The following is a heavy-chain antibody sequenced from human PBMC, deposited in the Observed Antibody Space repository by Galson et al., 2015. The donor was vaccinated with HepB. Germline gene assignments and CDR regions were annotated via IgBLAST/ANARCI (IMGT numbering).Heavy chain of an antibody. D-gene: IGHD3-3*01. Sequence: GLEWIGEINHSGSTNYNPSLKSRATISVDTSKNRFSLKLNSVTAADTAVYYCARVVYYDFWHGFGPWGQGTLVTVSS. CDR3: ARVVYYDFWHGFGP. J-gene: IGHJ5*02. CDR2: INHSGST. V-gene: IGHV4-34*01.